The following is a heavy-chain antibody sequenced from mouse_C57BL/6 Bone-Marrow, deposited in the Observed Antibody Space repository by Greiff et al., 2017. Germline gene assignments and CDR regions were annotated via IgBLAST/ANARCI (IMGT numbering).Heavy chain of an antibody. CDR2: IYPRSGNT. D-gene: IGHD2-1*01. Sequence: QVQLQQSGAELARPGASVKLSCKASGYTFTSYGISWVKQRTGQGLEWIGEIYPRSGNTYYNEKFKGKATLTADKSSSTAYMELNSLTSEDYAVDFCARLATMVTTVFDDWGQGTTLTVSS. CDR1: GYTFTSYG. CDR3: ARLATMVTTVFDD. V-gene: IGHV1-81*01. J-gene: IGHJ2*01.